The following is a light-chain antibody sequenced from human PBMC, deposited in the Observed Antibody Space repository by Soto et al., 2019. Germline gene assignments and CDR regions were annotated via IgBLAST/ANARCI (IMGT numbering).Light chain of an antibody. V-gene: IGKV3-20*01. CDR3: QQYARSPVS. CDR2: GAS. Sequence: EIVLTQSPGTLSLSPGERATLSCRASQSVSSSYLAWYQQKPGQAPRLLIYGASSRATGIPDRFSGSGSVTDFTLTISRLEPEDFAVYYCQQYARSPVSFGQGTKVEIK. J-gene: IGKJ1*01. CDR1: QSVSSSY.